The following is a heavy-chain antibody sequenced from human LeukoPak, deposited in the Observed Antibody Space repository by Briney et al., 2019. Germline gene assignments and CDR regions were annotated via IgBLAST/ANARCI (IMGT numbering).Heavy chain of an antibody. CDR3: AKDGGMVRGVIGAFDI. CDR1: GFTFSSYA. J-gene: IGHJ3*02. CDR2: ISGSGGST. Sequence: PGGSLRLSCAASGFTFSSYAMSWVRQAPGKGLEWVSAISGSGGSTYYADSVKGRFTISRDNSKNTLYLQMNSLRAEDTAVYYCAKDGGMVRGVIGAFDIWGQGTMVTVSS. V-gene: IGHV3-23*01. D-gene: IGHD3-10*01.